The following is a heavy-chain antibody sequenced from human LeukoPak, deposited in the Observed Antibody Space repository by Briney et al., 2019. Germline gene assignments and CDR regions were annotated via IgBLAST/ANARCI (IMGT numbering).Heavy chain of an antibody. Sequence: GGSLRLSCAASGFTFSSYGVHWVRQAPGKGLEWVAFIRYDGSNKYYADSVKGRFTISRDNSKNTLYLQMNSLRAEDTAVYYCAKDSYSYGSYFDYWGQGTLVTVSS. D-gene: IGHD5-18*01. CDR1: GFTFSSYG. CDR2: IRYDGSNK. J-gene: IGHJ4*02. V-gene: IGHV3-30*02. CDR3: AKDSYSYGSYFDY.